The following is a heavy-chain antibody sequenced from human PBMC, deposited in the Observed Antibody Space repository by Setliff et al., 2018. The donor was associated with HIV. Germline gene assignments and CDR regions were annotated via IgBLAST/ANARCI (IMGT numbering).Heavy chain of an antibody. CDR2: ISGGSGRT. Sequence: GESLKISCAASGFTFSTYAMSWVRQAPGKGLEWVSAISGGSGRTYYVATVKGRFTISRDDSKNTLYLQMNSLRAEDTGIYYCAKDRNFPDDVFDTWGQGTMVTVSS. J-gene: IGHJ3*02. CDR1: GFTFSTYA. CDR3: AKDRNFPDDVFDT. V-gene: IGHV3-23*01.